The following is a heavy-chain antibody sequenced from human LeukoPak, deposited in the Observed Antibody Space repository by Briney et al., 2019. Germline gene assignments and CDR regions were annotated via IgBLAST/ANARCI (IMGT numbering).Heavy chain of an antibody. J-gene: IGHJ4*02. CDR1: GFTFSSYA. CDR2: ISSNGGST. Sequence: AGSLRLSCAASGFTFSSYAMHWVRQAPGKGLEYVSAISSNGGSTYYANSVKGRFTISRDSSKNTLYLQMGSLRAEDMAVYYCARVALNGDFDYWGQGTLVTVSS. D-gene: IGHD7-27*01. V-gene: IGHV3-64*01. CDR3: ARVALNGDFDY.